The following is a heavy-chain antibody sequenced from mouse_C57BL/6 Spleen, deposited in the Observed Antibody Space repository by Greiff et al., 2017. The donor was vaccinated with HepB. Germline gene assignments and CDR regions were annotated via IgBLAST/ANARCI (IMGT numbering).Heavy chain of an antibody. CDR2: INPSSGYT. CDR3: AQGNYGDSWFAY. J-gene: IGHJ3*01. Sequence: VQLVESGAELAKPGASVKLSCKASGYTFTSYWMHWVKQRPGQGLEWIGYINPSSGYTKYNQKFKDKATLTADKSSSTAYMQLSSLTYEDSAVYYCAQGNYGDSWFAYWGQGTLVTVSA. D-gene: IGHD1-2*01. V-gene: IGHV1-7*01. CDR1: GYTFTSYW.